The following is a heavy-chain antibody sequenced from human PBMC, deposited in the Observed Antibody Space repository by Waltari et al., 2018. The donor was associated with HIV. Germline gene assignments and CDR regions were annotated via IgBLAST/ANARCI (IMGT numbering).Heavy chain of an antibody. CDR3: AREAIFPGEPKPYYVDY. CDR1: GFTFSSYW. D-gene: IGHD3-3*02. Sequence: EVQLVESGGGLVQPGGSLRLSCAASGFTFSSYWMHWVRQAPGKGLVWVSRINSDGSSTSYADSVKGRFTISRDNAKNTLYLQMNSLRAEDTAVYYCAREAIFPGEPKPYYVDYWGQGTLVTVSS. V-gene: IGHV3-74*01. J-gene: IGHJ4*02. CDR2: INSDGSST.